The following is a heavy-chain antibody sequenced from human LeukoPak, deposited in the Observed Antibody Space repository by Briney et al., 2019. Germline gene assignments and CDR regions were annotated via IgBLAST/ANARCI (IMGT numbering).Heavy chain of an antibody. J-gene: IGHJ4*02. CDR2: IIPIFGTA. Sequence: ASVKVSCKASGYTFTSYGISWVRQAPGQGLEWMGGIIPIFGTANYAQKFQGRVTITADESTSTAYMELSSLRSEDTAVYYCARGNYYDSSGYPTGYWGQGTLVTVSS. D-gene: IGHD3-22*01. CDR3: ARGNYYDSSGYPTGY. V-gene: IGHV1-69*13. CDR1: GYTFTSYG.